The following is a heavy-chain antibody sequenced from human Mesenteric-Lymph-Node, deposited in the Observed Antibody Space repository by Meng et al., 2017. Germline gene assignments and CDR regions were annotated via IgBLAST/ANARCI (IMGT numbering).Heavy chain of an antibody. D-gene: IGHD2-15*01. CDR2: INYSGIT. V-gene: IGHV4-34*01. J-gene: IGHJ4*02. CDR3: AMRIPQYCPGGNCYSGLGY. Sequence: ESLKISCAVGGGSFSSYFWTWIRQPPGKGLEWIGEINYSGITYYNPSLKSRVTISEDTSKNQFSLKLTSVTAADTAVYYCAMRIPQYCPGGNCYSGLGYWGQGTRVTVSS. CDR1: GGSFSSYF.